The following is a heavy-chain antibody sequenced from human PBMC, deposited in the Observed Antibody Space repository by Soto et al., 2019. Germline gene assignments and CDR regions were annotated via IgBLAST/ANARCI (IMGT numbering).Heavy chain of an antibody. D-gene: IGHD2-8*01. J-gene: IGHJ6*02. CDR3: GRSGLKVLMVYAPPAPLDV. CDR1: GYTFTSYG. Sequence: GASVKVSCKASGYTFTSYGISWVRQAPGQGLEWMGWISAYNGNTNYAQKLQGRVTMTTDTSTSTAYMELRSLRSDDTAVYYCGRSGLKVLMVYAPPAPLDVWGQGTTVPVSS. V-gene: IGHV1-18*01. CDR2: ISAYNGNT.